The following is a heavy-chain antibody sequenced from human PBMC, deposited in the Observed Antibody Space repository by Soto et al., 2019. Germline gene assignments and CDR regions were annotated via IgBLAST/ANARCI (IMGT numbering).Heavy chain of an antibody. V-gene: IGHV4-34*01. CDR2: INHSGST. CDR1: GGSFSGYY. D-gene: IGHD2-2*01. J-gene: IGHJ6*02. CDR3: ASVTPMHRYCSSTSCSDGMDV. Sequence: QVQLQQWGAGLLKPSETMSLTCAVYGGSFSGYYWSWIRQPPGKGLEWIGEINHSGSTNYNPSLKSRVTISVDTSKNQFSLKLSSVTAADTAVYYCASVTPMHRYCSSTSCSDGMDVWGQGTTVTVSS.